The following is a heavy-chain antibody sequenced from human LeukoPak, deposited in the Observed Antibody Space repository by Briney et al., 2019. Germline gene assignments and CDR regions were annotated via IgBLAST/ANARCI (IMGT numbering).Heavy chain of an antibody. V-gene: IGHV1-69*05. D-gene: IGHD6-13*01. J-gene: IGHJ5*02. CDR2: IIPIFGTA. Sequence: SVKVSCKASGGTFSSYAISWVRQAPGQGLEWMGGIIPIFGTANYAQKFQGRVTITTDESTSTAYMELSSLRSEDTAVYYCARGQGYSSPPKNWSDPWGQGTLVTVSS. CDR1: GGTFSSYA. CDR3: ARGQGYSSPPKNWSDP.